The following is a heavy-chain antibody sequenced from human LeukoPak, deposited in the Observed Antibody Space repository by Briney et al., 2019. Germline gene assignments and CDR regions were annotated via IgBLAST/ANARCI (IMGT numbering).Heavy chain of an antibody. CDR2: IYYSGST. D-gene: IGHD2-15*01. J-gene: IGHJ4*02. Sequence: KPSETLSLTCTVSGGSISSYYWSWIRQPPGKGLEWIGYIYYSGSTNYNPSLKSRVTISVDTSKSQFSLKLSSVTAADTAVYYCARHGGSAYLYFFDYWGQGTLATVSS. CDR1: GGSISSYY. V-gene: IGHV4-59*08. CDR3: ARHGGSAYLYFFDY.